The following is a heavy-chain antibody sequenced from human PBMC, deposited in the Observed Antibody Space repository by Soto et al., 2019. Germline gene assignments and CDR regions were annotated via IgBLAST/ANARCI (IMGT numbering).Heavy chain of an antibody. CDR2: INEDGRNI. D-gene: IGHD3-16*01. V-gene: IGHV3-74*01. J-gene: IGHJ4*02. Sequence: EVQLVESGGGLVQPGGSLRLSCAASGFTFSNFWMHWVRQVPGKGLMWVSRINEDGRNINYADSVKGRFTISRDNARDTLYLEMNSLRAEDTAIYYCTRDIGGWGAYWGQGALVTVST. CDR1: GFTFSNFW. CDR3: TRDIGGWGAY.